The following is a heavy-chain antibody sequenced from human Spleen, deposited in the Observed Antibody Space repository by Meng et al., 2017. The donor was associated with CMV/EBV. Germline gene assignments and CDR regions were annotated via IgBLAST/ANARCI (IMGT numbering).Heavy chain of an antibody. V-gene: IGHV3-53*01. CDR3: GREMVWAYSVDN. J-gene: IGHJ4*02. Sequence: GESLKISCAASGFTVSSNYMSWVRQAPGKGLEWVSVIYSGGSTYYADSVKGRFTISRDNAKNTLYLEMNSLRAEDTAVYYCGREMVWAYSVDNWGQGTLVTVSS. CDR2: IYSGGST. CDR1: GFTVSSNY. D-gene: IGHD3-10*01.